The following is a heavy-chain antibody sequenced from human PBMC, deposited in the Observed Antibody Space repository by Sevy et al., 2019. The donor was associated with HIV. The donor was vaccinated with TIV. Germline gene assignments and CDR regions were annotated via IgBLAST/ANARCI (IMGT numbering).Heavy chain of an antibody. CDR1: GGTFINYA. CDR2: FIPMFDTT. D-gene: IGHD3-22*01. V-gene: IGHV1-69*13. Sequence: ASVKVSCKASGGTFINYAVTWVRQAPGQGLEWMGGFIPMFDTTNSAQKFQRRVTLTADGSTSTAYMELSSLRSEDTAVYYCASSYFDSSGYSPLFYYGMDVWGQGTTVTVSS. J-gene: IGHJ6*02. CDR3: ASSYFDSSGYSPLFYYGMDV.